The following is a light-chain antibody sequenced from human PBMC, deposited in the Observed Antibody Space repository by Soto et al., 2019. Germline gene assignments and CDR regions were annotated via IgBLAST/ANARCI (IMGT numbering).Light chain of an antibody. Sequence: QTVVTQEPSFSVSPGGTVTLTCGLSSGSVSTSYYPSWYQQTPGQAPRTLIYSTNTRSSGVPDRFSGSILGNKAALTITGAQADDESDYYSVLYMGGGIWVFGGGTKLTVL. J-gene: IGLJ3*02. CDR3: VLYMGGGIWV. V-gene: IGLV8-61*01. CDR1: SGSVSTSYY. CDR2: STN.